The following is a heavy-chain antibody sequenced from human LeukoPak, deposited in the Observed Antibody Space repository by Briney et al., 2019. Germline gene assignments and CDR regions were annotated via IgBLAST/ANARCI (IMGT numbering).Heavy chain of an antibody. Sequence: SETLSLTCAVYGGSFSGYYWSWIRQPPGKGLEWIGEINHSGSTNYNPSLKSRVTISVDTSKNQFSLKLSSVTAADTAVYYCARGPLYSFDYWGQGTLVTVSP. CDR3: ARGPLYSFDY. V-gene: IGHV4-34*01. CDR2: INHSGST. J-gene: IGHJ4*02. CDR1: GGSFSGYY.